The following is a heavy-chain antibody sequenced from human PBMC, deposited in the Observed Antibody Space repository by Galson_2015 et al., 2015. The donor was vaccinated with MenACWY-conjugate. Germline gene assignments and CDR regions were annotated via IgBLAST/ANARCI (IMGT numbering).Heavy chain of an antibody. Sequence: GNTKYSQKFQGRVTITSDTSASTAYMELSSLRSEDTAVYYCAREIVVAPAASWGDYYHGMDVWGQGTTVTVSS. J-gene: IGHJ6*02. CDR2: GNT. D-gene: IGHD2-2*01. CDR3: AREIVVAPAASWGDYYHGMDV. V-gene: IGHV1-3*01.